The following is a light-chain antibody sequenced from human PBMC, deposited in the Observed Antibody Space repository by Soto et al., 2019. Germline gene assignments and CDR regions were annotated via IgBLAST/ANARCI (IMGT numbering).Light chain of an antibody. CDR1: QSVSSSY. J-gene: IGKJ1*01. CDR3: QQYGSSPTWT. Sequence: EIVLTQSPGTLSLSPGERATLSCRASQSVSSSYFAWYPQKPGQAPRLLIYGASSRATGIPDRFSGSGFGTDFTLTISRLEPDDLAVYYCQQYGSSPTWTFGQGTKVEIK. V-gene: IGKV3-20*01. CDR2: GAS.